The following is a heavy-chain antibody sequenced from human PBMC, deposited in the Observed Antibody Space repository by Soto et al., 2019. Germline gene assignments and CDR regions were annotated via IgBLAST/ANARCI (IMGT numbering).Heavy chain of an antibody. Sequence: ASVKVSCKTSGYTFTDYYTHWVRQAPGQGLEWMGWMNPKSGGAYFAQKFQGRVTLTRDTSIGTAYIEVNSLTSDDTAVYFCTRENIGNSGALYDAFDICGQVTTGTVSS. D-gene: IGHD5-18*01. J-gene: IGHJ3*02. CDR3: TRENIGNSGALYDAFDI. CDR2: MNPKSGGA. V-gene: IGHV1-2*02. CDR1: GYTFTDYY.